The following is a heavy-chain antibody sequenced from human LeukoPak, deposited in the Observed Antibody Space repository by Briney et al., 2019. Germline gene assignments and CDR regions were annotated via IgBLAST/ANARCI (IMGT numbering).Heavy chain of an antibody. CDR2: IYHSGNT. CDR3: ARVVVVTATPVNYFDY. Sequence: KPSGTLSLTCAVSGVSISSSNWWSWVRQPPGKGLEWIGEIYHSGNTNYNPSLKSRVTISVDKSKNQFSLKLTSVTAADTAVYYCARVVVVTATPVNYFDYWGQGTLVTVSS. J-gene: IGHJ4*02. CDR1: GVSISSSNW. D-gene: IGHD2-15*01. V-gene: IGHV4-4*02.